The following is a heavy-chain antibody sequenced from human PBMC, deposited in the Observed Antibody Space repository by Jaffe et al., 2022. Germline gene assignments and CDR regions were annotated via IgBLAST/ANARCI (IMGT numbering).Heavy chain of an antibody. CDR1: GFTFSSYA. J-gene: IGHJ6*03. CDR2: ISGSGGST. CDR3: AKLRGVLVVYASPMDV. Sequence: EVQLLESGGGLVQPGGSLRLSCAASGFTFSSYAMSWVRQAPGKGLEWVSAISGSGGSTYYADSVKGRFTISRDNSKNTLYLQMNSLRAEDTAVYYCAKLRGVLVVYASPMDVWGKGTTVTVSS. V-gene: IGHV3-23*01. D-gene: IGHD2-8*02.